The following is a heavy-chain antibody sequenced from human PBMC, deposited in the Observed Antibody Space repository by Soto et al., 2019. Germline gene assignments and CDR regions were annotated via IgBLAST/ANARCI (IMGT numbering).Heavy chain of an antibody. CDR2: INAGNGNT. CDR1: GYTLTSYA. J-gene: IGHJ4*02. V-gene: IGHV1-3*01. Sequence: GASVKVSCNAYGYTLTSYAMHLVRQAPGQRLEWMGWINAGNGNTKYSHKFQGRVTITRDTSASTAYMELSSLISEDTAVYYCARDLPPIDYRGQGTLVTVSS. CDR3: ARDLPPIDY.